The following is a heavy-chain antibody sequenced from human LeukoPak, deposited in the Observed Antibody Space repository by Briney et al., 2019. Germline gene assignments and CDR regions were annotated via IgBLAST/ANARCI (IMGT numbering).Heavy chain of an antibody. CDR3: ASTQQLTHSV. J-gene: IGHJ4*02. D-gene: IGHD6-13*01. CDR1: GYSFTTSW. Sequence: GESLKISCKGSGYSFTTSWIGWVRQMPGKGLEWMGIIYPSDSYTNYSPSFQGHVTISADKSISTAYLQWSSLKASDTAMYYCASTQQLTHSVWGQGTLSPSPQ. V-gene: IGHV5-10-1*01. CDR2: IYPSDSYT.